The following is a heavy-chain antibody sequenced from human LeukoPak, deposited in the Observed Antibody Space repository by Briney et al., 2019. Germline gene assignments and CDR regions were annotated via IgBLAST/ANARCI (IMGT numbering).Heavy chain of an antibody. V-gene: IGHV4-59*05. CDR2: IYYSGST. Sequence: GSLRLSCAASGFTVSSNYMSWVRQAPGKGLEWIGSIYYSGSTYYNPSLKSRVTISVDTSKNQFSLKLSSVTAADTAVYYCARVGYCTNGVCSQRIFDYWGQGTLVTVSS. CDR3: ARVGYCTNGVCSQRIFDY. J-gene: IGHJ4*02. D-gene: IGHD2-8*01. CDR1: GFTVSSNY.